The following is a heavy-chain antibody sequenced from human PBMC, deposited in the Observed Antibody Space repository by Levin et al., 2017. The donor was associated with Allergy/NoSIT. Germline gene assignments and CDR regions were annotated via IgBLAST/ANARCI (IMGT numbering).Heavy chain of an antibody. Sequence: PGGSLRLSCAASGFTFSNYAMHWVRQAPGKGSEWVGVISDDGSSEFYIDSVKGRFTISRDNSKNRLYLQMDSLRAEDTALYYCVREIAEEGTWGQGTLVIVSS. CDR1: GFTFSNYA. CDR2: ISDDGSSE. CDR3: VREIAEEGT. D-gene: IGHD1-1*01. J-gene: IGHJ4*02. V-gene: IGHV3-30-3*01.